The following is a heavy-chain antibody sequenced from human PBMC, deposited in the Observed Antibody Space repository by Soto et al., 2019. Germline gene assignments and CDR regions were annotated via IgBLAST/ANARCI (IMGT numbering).Heavy chain of an antibody. CDR2: ISYDGSNK. J-gene: IGHJ4*02. D-gene: IGHD2-2*01. V-gene: IGHV3-30-3*01. Sequence: WLSLRLSCAASGFTFSSYAMHWVRQAPGKGLEWVAVISYDGSNKYYADSVKGRFNISRDNSKNTLYLQMNSLRAEETAVYYCARGYCSSTSCSVDYWGQGTLVTVSS. CDR1: GFTFSSYA. CDR3: ARGYCSSTSCSVDY.